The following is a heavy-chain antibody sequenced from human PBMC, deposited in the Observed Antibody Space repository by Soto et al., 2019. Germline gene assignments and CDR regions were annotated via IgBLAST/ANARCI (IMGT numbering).Heavy chain of an antibody. CDR2: MNPNSGNT. V-gene: IGHV1-8*01. CDR1: GYTFTSYD. CDR3: ARGRYYDFWSGYYAHYYYYGMDV. J-gene: IGHJ6*02. Sequence: ASVKVSCKASGYTFTSYDINWVRQATGQGLEWMGWMNPNSGNTGYAQKFQGRVTMTRNTSISTAYMELSSLRSEDTAVYYCARGRYYDFWSGYYAHYYYYGMDVWGQGTTVTVSS. D-gene: IGHD3-3*01.